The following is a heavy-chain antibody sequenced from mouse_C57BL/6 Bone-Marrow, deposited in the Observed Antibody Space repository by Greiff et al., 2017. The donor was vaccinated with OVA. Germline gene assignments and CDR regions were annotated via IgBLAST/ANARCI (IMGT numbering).Heavy chain of an antibody. CDR1: GFSLTSYA. D-gene: IGHD1-1*01. J-gene: IGHJ4*01. V-gene: IGHV2-9-1*01. Sequence: VQGVESGPGLVAPSQSLSITCTVSGFSLTSYAISWVRQPPGKGLEWLGVIWTGGGTNYNSALKSRLSISKDNSKSQVFLKMNSLQTDDTARYYCARNSVTVGYYAMDYWGQGTSVTVSS. CDR2: IWTGGGT. CDR3: ARNSVTVGYYAMDY.